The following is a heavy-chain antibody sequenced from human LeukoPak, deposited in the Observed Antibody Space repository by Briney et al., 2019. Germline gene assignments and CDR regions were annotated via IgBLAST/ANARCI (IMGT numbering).Heavy chain of an antibody. D-gene: IGHD2-2*02. CDR3: ARLGCSSTSCYTDYYYYGMDV. V-gene: IGHV1-69*04. Sequence: SVKVSCKASGGTFSSYAISWVRQAPGQGLEWMGRIIPIFGIANYAQKFQGRVTITADKSTSTAYMELSSLRSEDMAVYYCARLGCSSTSCYTDYYYYGMDVWGQGTTVTVSS. J-gene: IGHJ6*02. CDR2: IIPIFGIA. CDR1: GGTFSSYA.